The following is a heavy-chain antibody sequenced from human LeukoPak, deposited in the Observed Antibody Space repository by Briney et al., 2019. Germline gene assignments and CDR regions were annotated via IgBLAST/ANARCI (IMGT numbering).Heavy chain of an antibody. V-gene: IGHV5-51*01. Sequence: GESLKISCKGSGYSFTSYWIGWVRQMPGKGLEWMGIIYPGDSDTRYSPSFQGQVTISADKSISTAYLQWSSLKASDTAMYYCARLGFYDILTEYGMDIWAKGPRSPSP. CDR2: IYPGDSDT. J-gene: IGHJ6*02. D-gene: IGHD3-9*01. CDR1: GYSFTSYW. CDR3: ARLGFYDILTEYGMDI.